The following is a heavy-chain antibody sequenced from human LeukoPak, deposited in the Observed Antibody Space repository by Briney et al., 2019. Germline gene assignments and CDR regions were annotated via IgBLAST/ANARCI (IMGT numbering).Heavy chain of an antibody. CDR2: INPNSGGT. V-gene: IGHV1-2*02. D-gene: IGHD6-19*01. CDR1: GYTFTGYC. Sequence: GASVNVSCKASGYTFTGYCMHWVRQAPGQGLEWMGWINPNSGGTNYAQKFQGRVTMTRDTSISTAYMELSRLRSGDTAVYYCASGRVAVAAHFQRTSPDFDYWGQGTLVTVSS. CDR3: ASGRVAVAAHFQRTSPDFDY. J-gene: IGHJ4*02.